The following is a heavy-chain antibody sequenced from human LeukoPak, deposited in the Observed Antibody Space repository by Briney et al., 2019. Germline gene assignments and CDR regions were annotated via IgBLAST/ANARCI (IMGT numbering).Heavy chain of an antibody. J-gene: IGHJ3*02. CDR2: IIPILGIA. CDR1: GGTFSSYA. D-gene: IGHD5-12*01. CDR3: ARDSGYNAFDI. V-gene: IGHV1-69*04. Sequence: SVKVSCKASGGTFSSYAISWVRQAPGQGLEWMGRIIPILGIANYAQKFQGRVTITADKSTSTAYMELSSLRSEDTAVYYCARDSGYNAFDIWGQGTTVTVSS.